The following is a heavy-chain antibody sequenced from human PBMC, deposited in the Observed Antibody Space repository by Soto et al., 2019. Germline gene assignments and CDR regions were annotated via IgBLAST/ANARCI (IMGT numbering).Heavy chain of an antibody. V-gene: IGHV1-18*01. Sequence: ASVKVSCKASGYTFTSYGLSWVRQAPGQGLEWMGWISAYNGNTNYAQKLQGRVTMTTDTSTSTAYMELRSLRSDDTAVYYCARQNAYVILTGHRTDAFDIPAQRT. CDR2: ISAYNGNT. CDR1: GYTFTSYG. D-gene: IGHD3-9*01. J-gene: IGHJ3*02. CDR3: ARQNAYVILTGHRTDAFDI.